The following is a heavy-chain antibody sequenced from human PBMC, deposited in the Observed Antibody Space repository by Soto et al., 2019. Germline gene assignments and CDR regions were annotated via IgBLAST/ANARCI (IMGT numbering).Heavy chain of an antibody. J-gene: IGHJ4*02. D-gene: IGHD3-16*01. CDR1: GFTFSSYA. Sequence: GGSLRLSCAASGFTFSSYAMXWVRQAPGKGLEWVSSISGSGISTYYADSVKGRFTISRDNSKNTLYLQMNSLRAEDAAVYYCAKSAGSNAYYPNDYWGQGTLVTVS. CDR3: AKSAGSNAYYPNDY. CDR2: ISGSGIST. V-gene: IGHV3-23*01.